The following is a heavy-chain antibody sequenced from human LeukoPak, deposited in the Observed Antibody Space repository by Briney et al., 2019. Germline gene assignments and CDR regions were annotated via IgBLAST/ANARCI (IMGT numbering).Heavy chain of an antibody. V-gene: IGHV4-34*01. D-gene: IGHD6-13*01. CDR3: ARGLTHPSSKRGPLRGYAFDI. Sequence: PSETLSLTCAVYGGSFSGYYWSWIRQPPGKGLEWIGEINHSGSTNYNPSLKSRVTISVDTSKDQFSLKLSSVTAADTAVYYCARGLTHPSSKRGPLRGYAFDIWGQGTIVTVSS. J-gene: IGHJ3*02. CDR1: GGSFSGYY. CDR2: INHSGST.